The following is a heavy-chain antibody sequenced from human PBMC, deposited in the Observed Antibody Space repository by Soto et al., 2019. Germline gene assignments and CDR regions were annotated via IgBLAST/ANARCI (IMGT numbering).Heavy chain of an antibody. CDR1: GFTFSIYW. J-gene: IGHJ6*02. V-gene: IGHV3-74*01. CDR3: VKGYCSSTSCQYYYYGMDV. CDR2: INSDGSST. Sequence: PGGSLRLSCAASGFTFSIYWMHWVRQAPGKGLVWVSRINSDGSSTSYADSVKGRFTISRDNAKNTLYLQMNSLRAEDTAVYYCVKGYCSSTSCQYYYYGMDVWGQGTTVTVSS. D-gene: IGHD2-2*01.